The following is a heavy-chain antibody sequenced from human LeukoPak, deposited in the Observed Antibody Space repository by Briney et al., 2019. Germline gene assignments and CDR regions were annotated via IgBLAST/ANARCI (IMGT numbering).Heavy chain of an antibody. Sequence: SETLSLTCTVSGGSISSGDYYWSWIRQPPGKGLEWIGCIYYSGSTYYNPSLKSRVTISVDTSKNQFSLKLSSVTAADTAVYYCPRELSVVVPAATFDDFDYWGQGTLVSVSS. CDR1: GGSISSGDYY. J-gene: IGHJ4*02. CDR2: IYYSGST. CDR3: PRELSVVVPAATFDDFDY. D-gene: IGHD2-2*01. V-gene: IGHV4-30-4*08.